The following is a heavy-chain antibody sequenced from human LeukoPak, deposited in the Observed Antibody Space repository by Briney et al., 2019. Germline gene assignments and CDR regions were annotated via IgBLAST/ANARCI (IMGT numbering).Heavy chain of an antibody. CDR1: GYTFTSFG. Sequence: ASVKVSCKASGYTFTSFGISWVRQAPGQGLEWMGWISAYNGNANYVQRFQGRVTMTTDTPTSTAYMELRSLRSDDTAMFYCTRGLGVDTSMIFFDYWGQGTLVTVSS. J-gene: IGHJ4*02. D-gene: IGHD5-18*01. V-gene: IGHV1-18*01. CDR2: ISAYNGNA. CDR3: TRGLGVDTSMIFFDY.